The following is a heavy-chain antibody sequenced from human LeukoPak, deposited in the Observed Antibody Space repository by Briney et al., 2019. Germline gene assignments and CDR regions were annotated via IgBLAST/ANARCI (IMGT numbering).Heavy chain of an antibody. D-gene: IGHD1-14*01. CDR2: IHYTGNT. Sequence: SETLSLTCSVSRASISSYYWSWIRQPPGKGLECIAYIHYTGNTDSNPSLKSRVTISVDTSRRQFSLQLTSVTAADTAVYYCARHEPGWRGAFDIWGQGTMVTVSS. V-gene: IGHV4-59*08. CDR1: RASISSYY. CDR3: ARHEPGWRGAFDI. J-gene: IGHJ3*02.